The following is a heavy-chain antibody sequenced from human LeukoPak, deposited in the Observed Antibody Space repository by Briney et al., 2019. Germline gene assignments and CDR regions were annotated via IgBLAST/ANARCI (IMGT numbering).Heavy chain of an antibody. CDR1: GDSISIDY. Sequence: SETLSLTCLVSGDSISIDYWNWIRQPPGKGLEWIGYIYASGSTDYNPSLKSRVTISIDTSKSRFSLKLSSVTAADTAIYYCARWSGYDGSRIWGQGTLVTVSS. V-gene: IGHV4-59*12. CDR2: IYASGST. J-gene: IGHJ4*02. D-gene: IGHD3-16*01. CDR3: ARWSGYDGSRI.